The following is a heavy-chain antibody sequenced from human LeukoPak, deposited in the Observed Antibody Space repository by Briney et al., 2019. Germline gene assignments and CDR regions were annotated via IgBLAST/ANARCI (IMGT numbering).Heavy chain of an antibody. CDR1: GFTFTSYA. J-gene: IGHJ4*02. CDR3: VSGWYFDY. CDR2: INDRGDTT. Sequence: GGSLRLSCAASGFTFTSYAMSWVRQAPGKGLDWVSTINDRGDTTYYADSVKGRFTISRGKSKSTLYLQVNSLRAEDTAVYYCVSGWYFDYWGQGALVTVSS. D-gene: IGHD6-19*01. V-gene: IGHV3-23*01.